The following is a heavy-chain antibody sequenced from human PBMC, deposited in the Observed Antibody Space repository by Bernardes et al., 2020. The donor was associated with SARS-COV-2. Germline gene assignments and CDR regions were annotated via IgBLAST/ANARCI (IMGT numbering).Heavy chain of an antibody. CDR2: ISYDESNK. J-gene: IGHJ6*02. V-gene: IGHV3-30*18. Sequence: GGSLRLSCAASGFTFFSYGMHWVRQAPGKGLEWVAFISYDESNKYYADSVKCRFAISRDNSKNTLYLEMNSLRVEDSGVYFCAKPPYGYPNSYDMDVWGQGTTVTVSS. CDR1: GFTFFSYG. CDR3: AKPPYGYPNSYDMDV. D-gene: IGHD5-12*01.